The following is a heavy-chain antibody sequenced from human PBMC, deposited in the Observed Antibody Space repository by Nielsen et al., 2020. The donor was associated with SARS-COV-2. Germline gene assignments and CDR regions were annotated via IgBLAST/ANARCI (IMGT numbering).Heavy chain of an antibody. CDR2: IYYSGST. CDR3: ARDVNMITFGGVMYYFDY. V-gene: IGHV4-61*01. CDR1: GGSVSSGSYY. D-gene: IGHD3-16*01. J-gene: IGHJ4*02. Sequence: SETLSLTCTVSGGSVSSGSYYWSWIRQPPGKGLEWIGYIYYSGSTNYNPSLKSRVTISVDTSKNQFSLKLSSVTAADTAVYYCARDVNMITFGGVMYYFDYWGQGTLVTVSS.